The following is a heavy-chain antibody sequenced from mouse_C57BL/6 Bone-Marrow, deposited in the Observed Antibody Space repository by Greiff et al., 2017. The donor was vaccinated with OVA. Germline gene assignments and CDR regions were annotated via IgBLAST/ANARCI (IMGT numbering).Heavy chain of an antibody. CDR3: TTRGTDYRWYWYFDV. V-gene: IGHV14-4*01. CDR1: GFNIKDDY. D-gene: IGHD3-3*01. CDR2: IDPENGDT. J-gene: IGHJ1*03. Sequence: VQLQQSGAELVRPGASVKLSCTASGFNIKDDYMHWVKQRPEQGLEWIGWIDPENGDTEYASKFQGKATITADTSSNTAYLQLSSLTSEDTAVYYCTTRGTDYRWYWYFDVWGTGTTVTVSS.